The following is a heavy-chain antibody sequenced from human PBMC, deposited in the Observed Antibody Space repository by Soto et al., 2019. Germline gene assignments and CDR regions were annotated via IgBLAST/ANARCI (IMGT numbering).Heavy chain of an antibody. D-gene: IGHD7-27*01. CDR2: IYKSATT. CDR1: GDSISNLDYF. Sequence: PSETLPLTCSVSGDSISNLDYFWAWIRQPPGQALEYIGYIYKSATTYYNPSFESRVAISVDTSKSQFSLNVTSVTAADTAVYFCARGRYCLTGRCFPNWFDSWGQGALVTV. V-gene: IGHV4-30-4*01. J-gene: IGHJ5*01. CDR3: ARGRYCLTGRCFPNWFDS.